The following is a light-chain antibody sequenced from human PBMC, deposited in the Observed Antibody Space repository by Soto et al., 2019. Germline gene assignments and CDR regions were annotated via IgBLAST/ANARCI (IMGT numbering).Light chain of an antibody. V-gene: IGKV1-5*01. CDR1: QSINNR. CDR2: DAS. J-gene: IGKJ1*01. Sequence: IQMTQSPSTLSASIGDRVTITCRASQSINNRLAWYQQMPGKAPNLLIYDASSLKSGVPSRFSGSGSGTEFTLTISSLQPDDFATYYCQHYNSYSEAFGQGTKVDI. CDR3: QHYNSYSEA.